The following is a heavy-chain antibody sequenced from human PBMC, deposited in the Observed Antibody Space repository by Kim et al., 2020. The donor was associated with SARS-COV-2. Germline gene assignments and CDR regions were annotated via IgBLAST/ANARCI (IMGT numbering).Heavy chain of an antibody. CDR1: GGSISSGGYY. Sequence: SETLSLTCTVSGGSISSGGYYWSWIRQHPGKGLEWIGYIYYSGSTYYNPSLKSRVTISVDTSKNQFSLKLSSVTAADTAVYYCARESPRNGYWYFDLWGRGTLVTVSS. CDR2: IYYSGST. D-gene: IGHD2-8*01. CDR3: ARESPRNGYWYFDL. V-gene: IGHV4-31*03. J-gene: IGHJ2*01.